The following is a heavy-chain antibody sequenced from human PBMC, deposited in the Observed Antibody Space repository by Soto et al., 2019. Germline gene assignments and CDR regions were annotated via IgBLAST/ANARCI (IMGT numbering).Heavy chain of an antibody. V-gene: IGHV1-46*01. J-gene: IGHJ3*02. CDR3: ASQGYNWNDGNAFDI. CDR1: GYTFTSYY. D-gene: IGHD1-20*01. CDR2: INPSGGST. Sequence: ASVKVSCKASGYTFTSYYMHWVRQAPGQGLEWMGIINPSGGSTSYAQKFQGRVTMTRDTSTSTVYMELSSLRSEDTAVYYCASQGYNWNDGNAFDIWGQGTMVTVSS.